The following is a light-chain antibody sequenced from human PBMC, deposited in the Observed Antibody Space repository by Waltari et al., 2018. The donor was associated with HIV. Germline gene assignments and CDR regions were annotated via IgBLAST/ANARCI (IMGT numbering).Light chain of an antibody. J-gene: IGKJ4*01. CDR2: GAS. CDR3: QQYDVWPLT. Sequence: DILLTQSPATLSVSPGVRAPLACRASQSVGLNLAWYQQRPGQPPRLLVYGASTRATDVSTRFSASGSGTEFTLTITSVRSEDFATYFCQQYDVWPLTFGGGTNVDLK. V-gene: IGKV3-15*01. CDR1: QSVGLN.